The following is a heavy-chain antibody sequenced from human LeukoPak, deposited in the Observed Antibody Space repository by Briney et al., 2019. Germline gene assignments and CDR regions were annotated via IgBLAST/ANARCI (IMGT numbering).Heavy chain of an antibody. V-gene: IGHV4-4*02. CDR1: GGSISSSNW. CDR2: IYHSGST. D-gene: IGHD3-9*01. Sequence: PSETLSLTCAVSGGSISSSNWWSWIRPPPGKGLEWIGEIYHSGSTNYDPSLKSRVTISVDTSKNQFSLKLSSVTAADTAVYYCARRGRVEEGRYFDWSYTQGWFDPWGQGTLVTVSS. CDR3: ARRGRVEEGRYFDWSYTQGWFDP. J-gene: IGHJ5*02.